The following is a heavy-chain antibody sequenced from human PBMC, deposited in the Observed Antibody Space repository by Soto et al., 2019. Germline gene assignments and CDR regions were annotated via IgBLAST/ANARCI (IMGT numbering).Heavy chain of an antibody. V-gene: IGHV2-26*01. CDR2: IDSSGEK. CDR3: ARRHLAVAVSPWFDH. Sequence: QVTLKESGPVLVKPTETLTLRCTVSGLSITDSEMGVSWIRQPPGQPLEWLAHIDSSGEKSYRTFLKSRLAISKDTDKSQIVLTMTNRDPADTATYYCARRHLAVAVSPWFDHWGQGIPVTVSS. CDR1: GLSITDSEMG. J-gene: IGHJ5*02.